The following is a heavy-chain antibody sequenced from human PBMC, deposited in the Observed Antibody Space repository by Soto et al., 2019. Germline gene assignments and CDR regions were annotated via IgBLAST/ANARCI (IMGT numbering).Heavy chain of an antibody. CDR2: IDYSGIT. D-gene: IGHD3-10*01. CDR1: GGFISSYY. Sequence: QLQLQESGPGLVKPSETLSLTCTVSGGFISSYYWSWIRQPPGKGLEWIGYIDYSGITNFNTSVHSRVSVSVDTSKNQCSLKRSSVTASDTAVYYCASNAGSYTFHYWGQGTLVTVSS. J-gene: IGHJ4*02. CDR3: ASNAGSYTFHY. V-gene: IGHV4-59*08.